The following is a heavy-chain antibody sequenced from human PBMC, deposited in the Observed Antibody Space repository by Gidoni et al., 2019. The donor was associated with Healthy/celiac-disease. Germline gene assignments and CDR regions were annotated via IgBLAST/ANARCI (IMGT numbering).Heavy chain of an antibody. D-gene: IGHD6-13*01. V-gene: IGHV3-21*01. CDR3: APTPYSSSWYVHY. CDR2: ISSSSSYI. CDR1: GFTFSSYS. Sequence: EVQLVESGGGLVKPGGSLRLSCAASGFTFSSYSMNWVRQAPGKGLEWVSSISSSSSYIYYADSVKGRFTISRDNAKNSLYLQMNSLRAEDTAVYYCAPTPYSSSWYVHYWGQGTLVTVSS. J-gene: IGHJ4*02.